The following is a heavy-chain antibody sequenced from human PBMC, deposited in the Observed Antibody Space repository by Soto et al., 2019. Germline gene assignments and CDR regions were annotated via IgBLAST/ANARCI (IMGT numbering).Heavy chain of an antibody. CDR1: GSTFSSYA. CDR3: ASEATGTFDR. J-gene: IGHJ4*02. CDR2: IWYDGSNE. D-gene: IGHD1-1*01. Sequence: QVQLVESGGGVAQPGRSLRLSCAASGSTFSSYAMHWVRQAPGKGLEWVAVIWYDGSNEDYADSVKGRFTISRDNSKNTLFLLMNSLRVEVTAVYYCASEATGTFDRWGQGTLVTVSS. V-gene: IGHV3-33*01.